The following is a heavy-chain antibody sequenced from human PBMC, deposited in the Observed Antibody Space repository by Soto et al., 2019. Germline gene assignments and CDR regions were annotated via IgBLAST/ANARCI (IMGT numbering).Heavy chain of an antibody. Sequence: SETLSLTCTVSGGSISSYYWSWIRQPPGKGLEWIGYIYYSGSTNYNPSLKSRVTISVDTSKNQFSLKLSSVTAADTAVYYCARCPYSSGWYWFDPWGQGTLVTVSS. J-gene: IGHJ5*02. V-gene: IGHV4-59*01. CDR3: ARCPYSSGWYWFDP. CDR1: GGSISSYY. CDR2: IYYSGST. D-gene: IGHD6-19*01.